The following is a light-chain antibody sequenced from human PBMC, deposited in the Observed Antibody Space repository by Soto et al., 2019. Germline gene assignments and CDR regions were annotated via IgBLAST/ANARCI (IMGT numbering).Light chain of an antibody. CDR1: QSVGRDY. J-gene: IGKJ4*01. Sequence: EIVLTQSPGTLSLSPGERATLSCSASQSVGRDYLAWYQQKPGPAPRLLIYPASSRAPGIPDRFSGSGSGTDFTLTISRLEPEDFAEFYCQQYASSPLTFGGGTKVEIK. CDR3: QQYASSPLT. V-gene: IGKV3-20*01. CDR2: PAS.